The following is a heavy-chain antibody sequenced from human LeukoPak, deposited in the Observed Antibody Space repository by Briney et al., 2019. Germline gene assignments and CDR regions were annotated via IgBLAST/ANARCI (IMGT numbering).Heavy chain of an antibody. CDR1: EFTFSSYS. J-gene: IGHJ3*02. CDR2: ISSSSSYI. V-gene: IGHV3-21*01. D-gene: IGHD5-18*01. Sequence: GGSLRLSCAASEFTFSSYSMNWVRQAPGKGLEWVSSISSSSSYIYYADSVKGRFTIARDNAKNSLYLQMNSLRAEDTAVYYCARAKIVDTAMVGAFDIWGQGTMVTVSS. CDR3: ARAKIVDTAMVGAFDI.